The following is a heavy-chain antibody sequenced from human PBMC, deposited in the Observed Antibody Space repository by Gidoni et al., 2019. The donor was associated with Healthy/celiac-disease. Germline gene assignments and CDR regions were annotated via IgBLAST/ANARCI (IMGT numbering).Heavy chain of an antibody. J-gene: IGHJ4*02. CDR1: GFTFSDYY. CDR3: ARKYSGSYFFDY. V-gene: IGHV3-11*06. CDR2: ISSSSSYT. Sequence: QVQLVESGGGLVKPGGSLRLSCAASGFTFSDYYMSWIRQAPGKGLEWVSYISSSSSYTSYADSVKGRFTISRDNAKNSLYLQMNSLGAEDTAVYYCARKYSGSYFFDYWGQGTLVTVSS. D-gene: IGHD1-26*01.